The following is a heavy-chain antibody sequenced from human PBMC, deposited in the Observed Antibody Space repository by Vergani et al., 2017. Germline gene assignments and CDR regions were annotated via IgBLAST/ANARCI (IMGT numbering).Heavy chain of an antibody. CDR2: INPNSGGT. Sequence: QVQLVQSGAEVKKPGASVKVSCKASGYTFTGYYMHWVRQAPGQGLEWMGWINPNSGGTNYAQKFQGRVTMTRDTSISTAYMELSRLRSDDTAVYYCARVILNIVVVPTANILGLDYWGQGTLVTVSS. J-gene: IGHJ4*02. CDR3: ARVILNIVVVPTANILGLDY. V-gene: IGHV1-2*02. CDR1: GYTFTGYY. D-gene: IGHD2-2*01.